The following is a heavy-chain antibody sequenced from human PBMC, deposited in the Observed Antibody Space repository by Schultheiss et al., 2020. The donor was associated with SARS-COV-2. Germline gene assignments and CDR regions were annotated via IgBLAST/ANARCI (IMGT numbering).Heavy chain of an antibody. Sequence: AMNWVRLAPGKGLEWVGFIRSIAYGATTEYAASVKGRFTISRDDSKSIAFLHMNSLKTEDTAVYYCTRDPNDLAYFSPSLQEGYYFDYWGQGTLVTVSS. V-gene: IGHV3-49*04. D-gene: IGHD1-1*01. J-gene: IGHJ4*02. CDR2: IRSIAYGATT. CDR1: A. CDR3: TRDPNDLAYFSPSLQEGYYFDY.